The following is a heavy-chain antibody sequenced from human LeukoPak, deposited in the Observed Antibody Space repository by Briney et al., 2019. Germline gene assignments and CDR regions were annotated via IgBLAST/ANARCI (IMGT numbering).Heavy chain of an antibody. D-gene: IGHD6-13*01. Sequence: PGGSLRLSCAASGFTFSSYGMHWVRQAPGKGLEWVAVIWYDGSNKYYADSVKGRFTISRDNSKNTLYLQMNSLGAEDTAVYYCAKDGSSYSSSSYMDVWGKGTTVTVSS. J-gene: IGHJ6*03. V-gene: IGHV3-33*06. CDR3: AKDGSSYSSSSYMDV. CDR2: IWYDGSNK. CDR1: GFTFSSYG.